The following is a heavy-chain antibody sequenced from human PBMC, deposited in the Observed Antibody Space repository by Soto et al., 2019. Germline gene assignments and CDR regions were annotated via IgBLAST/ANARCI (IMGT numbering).Heavy chain of an antibody. Sequence: ELQVVESGGGLVQPGGSLRLSCSASGFTFNNYNINWVRQAPGKGLEWVSSIIISSSTIYYADSVKGRFTISRDNANNSVYLQMNSLRDEDTALYYCARGFGTYCIGGGCYSGDAFDVWGHGTMVTVSS. CDR3: ARGFGTYCIGGGCYSGDAFDV. CDR2: IIISSSTI. J-gene: IGHJ3*01. D-gene: IGHD2-15*01. V-gene: IGHV3-48*02. CDR1: GFTFNNYN.